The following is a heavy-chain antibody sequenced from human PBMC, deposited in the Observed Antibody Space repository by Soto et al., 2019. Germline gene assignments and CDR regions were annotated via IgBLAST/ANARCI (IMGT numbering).Heavy chain of an antibody. D-gene: IGHD1-7*01. J-gene: IGHJ5*02. Sequence: QVQLVQSGAEVKKPGASVTVSCRASGYTFTDYFLHWVRQAPGHGLEWMGWINPNSGSTHFAPKFQGCVTMTRDASISTVYLVLNRLRSDETAVYYCARVTATSPDAWLDPWGQGTLVTVSS. CDR3: ARVTATSPDAWLDP. CDR2: INPNSGST. CDR1: GYTFTDYF. V-gene: IGHV1-2*04.